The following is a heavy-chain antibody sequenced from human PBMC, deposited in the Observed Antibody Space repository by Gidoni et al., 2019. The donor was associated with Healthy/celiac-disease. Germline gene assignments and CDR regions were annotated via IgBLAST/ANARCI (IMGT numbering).Heavy chain of an antibody. V-gene: IGHV3-30-3*01. J-gene: IGHJ3*01. CDR1: GFTFSISA. CDR3: AREGYSSAFDV. Sequence: QVQLVESGGGVVQPGRSLRLSCATSGFTFSISAMHWSRQAPGKGLEWVALISYDESNKYSADSVKGRFTISRDISENTLYLQMDSLRTEDTAVYYCAREGYSSAFDVWGQGTMVTVSS. D-gene: IGHD5-18*01. CDR2: ISYDESNK.